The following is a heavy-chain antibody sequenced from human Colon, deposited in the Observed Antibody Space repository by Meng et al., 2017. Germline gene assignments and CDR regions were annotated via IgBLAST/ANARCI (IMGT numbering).Heavy chain of an antibody. J-gene: IGHJ5*02. CDR3: ARVNGDFDEAWFDP. D-gene: IGHD2-21*02. CDR1: GASVSSGDYY. CDR2: IYYTGNT. Sequence: QVHLQESGPGLVRPSETLSLTCTVSGASVSSGDYYWSWIRQPPGKGLEWLGYIYYTGNTNYNPSLKNRVTISLDTSNNQFSLKLTSMTAADAAIYYCARVNGDFDEAWFDPWGQGTLVTVSS. V-gene: IGHV4-61*08.